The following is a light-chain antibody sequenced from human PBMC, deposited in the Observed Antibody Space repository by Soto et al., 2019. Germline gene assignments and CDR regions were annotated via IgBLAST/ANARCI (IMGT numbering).Light chain of an antibody. V-gene: IGKV3-20*01. J-gene: IGKJ1*01. CDR2: GAT. CDR3: QQYGSSPA. CDR1: QSVSSSF. Sequence: EIVLTQSPGTQSLSPGERATLSCRASQSVSSSFLAWYQQKPGQAPRLLIYGATSRATGIPDRFSGSGSGTDFTLTVSRLEPEDFAVYYCQQYGSSPAFGQGT.